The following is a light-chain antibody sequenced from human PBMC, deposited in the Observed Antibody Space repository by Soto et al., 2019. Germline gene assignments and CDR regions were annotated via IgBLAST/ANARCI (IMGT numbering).Light chain of an antibody. CDR1: SGHSSYA. CDR3: QTWDTGARVV. Sequence: QSVLTQSPSASASLGASVKLTCTLSSGHSSYAIAWHQQQPEKGPRYLMKLSSDGSHSKGDGIPDRFSGSSSGAERYLTISSLQSEDEADYYCQTWDTGARVVFGEGTKLTVL. J-gene: IGLJ2*01. V-gene: IGLV4-69*01. CDR2: LSSDGSH.